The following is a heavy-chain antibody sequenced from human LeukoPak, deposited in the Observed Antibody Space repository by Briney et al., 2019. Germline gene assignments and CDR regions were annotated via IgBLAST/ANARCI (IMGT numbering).Heavy chain of an antibody. V-gene: IGHV5-51*01. D-gene: IGHD6-19*01. CDR1: GYSFTSYW. J-gene: IGHJ4*02. CDR2: IYPGDSDT. Sequence: PGESLKISCKGSGYSFTSYWIGWVRQMPGKGLEWMGIIYPGDSDTRYGPSFQGQVTISADKSISTAYLQWSSLKASDTAMYYCARRPHDGSGRWPFDYWGQGTLVTVSS. CDR3: ARRPHDGSGRWPFDY.